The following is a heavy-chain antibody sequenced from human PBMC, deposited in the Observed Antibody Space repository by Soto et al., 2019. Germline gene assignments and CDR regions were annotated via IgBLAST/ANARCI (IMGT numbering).Heavy chain of an antibody. V-gene: IGHV6-1*01. Sequence: PSRGLEWLGRTYYRSEWYNDYAVSVKSRITINPDTSKNQFSLQLNSVTPEDTAVYYCARDIGRYSIIWYAPEQQYYYYGMDFWVQRSTVTVSS. CDR2: TYYRSEWYN. D-gene: IGHD6-13*01. CDR3: ARDIGRYSIIWYAPEQQYYYYGMDF. J-gene: IGHJ6*02.